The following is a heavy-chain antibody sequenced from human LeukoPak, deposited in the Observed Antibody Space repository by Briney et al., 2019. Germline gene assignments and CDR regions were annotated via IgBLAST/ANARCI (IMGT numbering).Heavy chain of an antibody. Sequence: KPSETLSLTCTVSGGSISSSGYYWGWIRQPPGKGLEWIGSINYGGSTYYNPSLKSRVIISVDTSKNQFSLKLSSVTAADTAVYYCARLYGSGSFRFDPWGQGTLVTVSS. D-gene: IGHD3-10*01. CDR2: INYGGST. CDR1: GGSISSSGYY. CDR3: ARLYGSGSFRFDP. V-gene: IGHV4-39*01. J-gene: IGHJ5*02.